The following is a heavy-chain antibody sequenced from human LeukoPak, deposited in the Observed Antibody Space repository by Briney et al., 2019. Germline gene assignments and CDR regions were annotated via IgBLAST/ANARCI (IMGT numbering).Heavy chain of an antibody. V-gene: IGHV5-10-1*01. CDR2: IDPRNSNS. D-gene: IGHD4-17*01. Sequence: GESLKISCAGSGYTFTSYWISWVRQMPGKGLEWMGWIDPRNSNSKYSPSSQGHVSMSIDKSITTAYLQWFSLEASDTATYYCARAATVTGRWYFDRWGRGTPAIVSS. CDR3: ARAATVTGRWYFDR. J-gene: IGHJ2*01. CDR1: GYTFTSYW.